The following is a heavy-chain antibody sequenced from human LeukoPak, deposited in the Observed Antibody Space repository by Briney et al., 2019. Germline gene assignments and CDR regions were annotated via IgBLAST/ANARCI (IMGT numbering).Heavy chain of an antibody. CDR1: GGSVSSGSYY. CDR3: ASWSTSSYYVTRVDH. J-gene: IGHJ4*02. D-gene: IGHD3-22*01. CDR2: VYYSGNT. Sequence: PSETLSLTCTVSGGSVSSGSYYWSWIRQPPGKGLEWIGYVYYSGNTDYNPSLRSRVTISIDTSKNQLSLTLTSVTAADTAVYYCASWSTSSYYVTRVDHWGQGTLVTVSS. V-gene: IGHV4-61*01.